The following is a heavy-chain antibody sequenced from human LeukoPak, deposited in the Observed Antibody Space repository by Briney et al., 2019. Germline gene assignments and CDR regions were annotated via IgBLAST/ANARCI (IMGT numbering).Heavy chain of an antibody. CDR1: GGTFSSYA. J-gene: IGHJ3*02. D-gene: IGHD1-26*01. CDR2: IIPIFGTA. V-gene: IGHV1-69*05. Sequence: SVKVSCKASGGTFSSYAISWVRQAPGQGLEWMGGIIPIFGTANYAQKFQGRVTITTDESTSTAYMELSSLRSEDTAVYYCARDWVNSGSSLEIGVFDRWAQGTMVIVSS. CDR3: ARDWVNSGSSLEIGVFDR.